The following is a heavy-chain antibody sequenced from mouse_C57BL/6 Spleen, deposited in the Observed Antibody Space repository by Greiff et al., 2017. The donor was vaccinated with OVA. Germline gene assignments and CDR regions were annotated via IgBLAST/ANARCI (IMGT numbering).Heavy chain of an antibody. J-gene: IGHJ3*01. CDR3: AKKKCGDSAGFDY. D-gene: IGHD1-3*01. V-gene: IGHV1-81*01. CDR1: GYTFTSYG. CDR2: IYPRSGNT. Sequence: VKLMESGAELARPGASVKLSCKASGYTFTSYGISWVKQRTGQGLEWIGEIYPRSGNTYYNEKFKGKATLTADKSSSTAYMELRSLTSEDTAVYYCAKKKCGDSAGFDYWGQGTLVTVSA.